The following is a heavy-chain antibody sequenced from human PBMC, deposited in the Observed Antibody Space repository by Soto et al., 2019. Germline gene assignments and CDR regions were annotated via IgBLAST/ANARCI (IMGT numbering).Heavy chain of an antibody. CDR2: IIPILGIA. J-gene: IGHJ4*02. CDR1: GGTFGSYT. D-gene: IGHD3-10*01. V-gene: IGHV1-69*02. CDR3: ARSSGVIPYYFDY. Sequence: GASVKVSCKASGGTFGSYTIRWVRQAPGQGLEWMGRIIPILGIANYAQKFQGRVTITADKSTSTAYMELSSLRSEDTAVYYCARSSGVIPYYFDYWGQGTLVTAPQ.